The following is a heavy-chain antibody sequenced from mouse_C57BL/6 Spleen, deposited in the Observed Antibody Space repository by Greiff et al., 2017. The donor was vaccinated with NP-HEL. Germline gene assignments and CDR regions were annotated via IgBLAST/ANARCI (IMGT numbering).Heavy chain of an antibody. V-gene: IGHV1-55*01. Sequence: VQLQQPGAELVKPGASVKMSCKASGYTFTSYWITWVKQRPGQGLEWIGDIYPGSGSTNYNEKFKSKATLTVDTSSSTAYMQLSSLTSEDSAVYYRARVYGSSFYWYFDVWGTGTTVTVSS. CDR1: GYTFTSYW. J-gene: IGHJ1*03. CDR3: ARVYGSSFYWYFDV. CDR2: IYPGSGST. D-gene: IGHD1-1*01.